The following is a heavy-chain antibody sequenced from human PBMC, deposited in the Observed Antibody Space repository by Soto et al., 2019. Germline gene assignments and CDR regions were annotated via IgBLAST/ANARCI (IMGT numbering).Heavy chain of an antibody. J-gene: IGHJ4*02. CDR3: ARRWGRSFDY. D-gene: IGHD2-15*01. Sequence: QVQLQESGPGLVKPSETLSLTCTVSGGSISSYYWSWIRQPPGKGLEWIGYIYYSGSTNYHPSLKSPVTISVDASKNQFSLKLSSVTAEDTAVYYCARRWGRSFDYWGQGTLVTVSS. V-gene: IGHV4-59*08. CDR1: GGSISSYY. CDR2: IYYSGST.